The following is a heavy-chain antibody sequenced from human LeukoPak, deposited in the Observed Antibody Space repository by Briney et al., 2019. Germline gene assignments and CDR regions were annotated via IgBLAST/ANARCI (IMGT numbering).Heavy chain of an antibody. D-gene: IGHD4-11*01. V-gene: IGHV3-30*18. CDR3: AKLPYSNYVYYAFDI. CDR1: GFTFSSYG. CDR2: ISYDGSNK. J-gene: IGHJ3*02. Sequence: PGGSLRLSCAASGFTFSSYGMHWVRQAPGKGLEWVAVISYDGSNKYYADSVKGRFTISRDNSKNTLYPQMNSLRAEDTAVYYCAKLPYSNYVYYAFDIWGQGTMVTVSS.